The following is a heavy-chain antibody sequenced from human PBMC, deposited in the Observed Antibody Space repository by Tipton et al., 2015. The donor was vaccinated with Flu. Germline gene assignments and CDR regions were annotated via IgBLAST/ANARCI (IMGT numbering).Heavy chain of an antibody. CDR3: ARGRNSWYGGIDS. D-gene: IGHD6-13*01. CDR1: GGSFSGYY. Sequence: TLSLTCAVYGGSFSGYYWSWIRQPPGKGLEWIGEINHSGSTNYNPSLKSRVTISVDTSKNQFSLKLSSVTAADTAVYYCARGRNSWYGGIDSWGQGTLVTVSS. J-gene: IGHJ4*02. CDR2: INHSGST. V-gene: IGHV4-34*01.